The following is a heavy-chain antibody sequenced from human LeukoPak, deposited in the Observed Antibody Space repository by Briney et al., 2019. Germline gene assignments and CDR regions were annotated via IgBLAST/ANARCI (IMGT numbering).Heavy chain of an antibody. CDR3: ASHSSSWLGERYWFDP. V-gene: IGHV1-69*01. CDR1: GGTFSSYA. D-gene: IGHD6-13*01. Sequence: SVKVSCKASGGTFSSYAISWVRQAPGQGLEWMGGIIPIFGTANYAQKFQGRVTITADESTSTAYMELSSLRSEDTAVYYCASHSSSWLGERYWFDPWGQGTLVTISS. J-gene: IGHJ5*02. CDR2: IIPIFGTA.